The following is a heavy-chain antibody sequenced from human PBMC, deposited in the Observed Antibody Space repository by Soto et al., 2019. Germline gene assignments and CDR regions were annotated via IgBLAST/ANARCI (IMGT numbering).Heavy chain of an antibody. V-gene: IGHV2-5*02. CDR2: LYWDDDK. CDR3: XSXSFPNWFDP. CDR1: GFSLSTSGVG. J-gene: IGHJ5*02. D-gene: IGHD3-10*01. Sequence: QITLKESGPTLVKPTQTLTLTCTFSGFSLSTSGVGVGWIRQPPGKALEWLALLYWDDDKRYSPSLKSRLTXXXXXXXXXXXXXXXXXXXXXXXTXYXXSXSFPNWFDPWGQGTLVTVSS.